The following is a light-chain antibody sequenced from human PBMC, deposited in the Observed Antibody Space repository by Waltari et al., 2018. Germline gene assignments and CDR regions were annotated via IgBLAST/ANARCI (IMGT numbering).Light chain of an antibody. CDR3: HQYYIPPLT. Sequence: DIVMTQSPDSLAVSLGERATINCKSSQSVLSTSKRKTYIAWYQQKPGQTPRLLINWASTRASGVPDRFSGSGSGTDFTLTVSSLQAEDVAVYYCHQYYIPPLTFGQGTRLEIK. V-gene: IGKV4-1*01. J-gene: IGKJ5*01. CDR1: QSVLSTSKRKTY. CDR2: WAS.